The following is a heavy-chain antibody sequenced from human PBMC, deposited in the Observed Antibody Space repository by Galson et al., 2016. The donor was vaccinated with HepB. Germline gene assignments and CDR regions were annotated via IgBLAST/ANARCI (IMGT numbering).Heavy chain of an antibody. Sequence: CKASGYSFTEYDLNWVRQAPGQEPEWMGRINPDNGGTRYAQKFQGRVTLTRDASISTAYMELRRLKSDDAAVYFCARDSDSLRRALDTWGQGTSVIVSS. CDR1: GYSFTEYD. V-gene: IGHV1-2*06. J-gene: IGHJ3*02. CDR2: INPDNGGT. D-gene: IGHD2-21*01. CDR3: ARDSDSLRRALDT.